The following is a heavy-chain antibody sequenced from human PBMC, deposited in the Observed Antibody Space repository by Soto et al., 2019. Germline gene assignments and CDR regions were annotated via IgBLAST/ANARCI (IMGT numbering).Heavy chain of an antibody. CDR3: ARGPLGYCSSTSCYNSDY. CDR2: INPNNGGT. V-gene: IGHV1-2*02. D-gene: IGHD2-2*02. Sequence: ASVKVSCKASGYTFTGYYMHWVRQAPGQGLEWMGWINPNNGGTNYAQKFQGRVTMTRDTSISTAYMELSRLRSDDTAVYYCARGPLGYCSSTSCYNSDYWGQGTLVTVSS. J-gene: IGHJ4*02. CDR1: GYTFTGYY.